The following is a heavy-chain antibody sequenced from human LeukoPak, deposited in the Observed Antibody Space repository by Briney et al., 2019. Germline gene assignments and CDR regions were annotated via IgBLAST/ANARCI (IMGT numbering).Heavy chain of an antibody. CDR2: IYYSGST. V-gene: IGHV4-59*01. Sequence: SETLSLTCTVSGGSISSYYWSWIRQPPGKGLEWIGYIYYSGSTNYNPSLKSRVTISVDTSKNQFSLKLSSVTAADTAVYYCARDLKVAGSFDPCGQGTLVTVSS. J-gene: IGHJ5*02. D-gene: IGHD6-19*01. CDR3: ARDLKVAGSFDP. CDR1: GGSISSYY.